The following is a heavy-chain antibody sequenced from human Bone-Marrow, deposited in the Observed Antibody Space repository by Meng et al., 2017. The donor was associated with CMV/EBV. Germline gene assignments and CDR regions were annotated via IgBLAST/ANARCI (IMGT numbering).Heavy chain of an antibody. CDR3: FRGRRLKFEYGDYKTDFDY. Sequence: SETLSLTCTVSGGSISSSSYYWGWIRQPPGKGLEWIGSIYYSGSTYYNPSLKSRVTITVDTYKNQFSLKLSSVTAADTAVYYCFRGRRLKFEYGDYKTDFDYWGQGTLVTVSS. D-gene: IGHD4-17*01. CDR2: IYYSGST. CDR1: GGSISSSSYY. J-gene: IGHJ4*02. V-gene: IGHV4-39*01.